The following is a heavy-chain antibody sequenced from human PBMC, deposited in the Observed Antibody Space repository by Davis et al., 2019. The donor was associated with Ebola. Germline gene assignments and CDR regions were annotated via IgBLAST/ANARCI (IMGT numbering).Heavy chain of an antibody. J-gene: IGHJ4*02. V-gene: IGHV3-21*05. CDR2: ISSSASYK. Sequence: GGSLRLSCAASGFTFSSYAMHWVRQAPGKGPEWVSSISSSASYKNYADSVKGRFTISRDNSKNTLYLQMNSLRPEDTAVYYCARDSDDYSFDYWGQGTLVTVSS. D-gene: IGHD4-11*01. CDR1: GFTFSSYA. CDR3: ARDSDDYSFDY.